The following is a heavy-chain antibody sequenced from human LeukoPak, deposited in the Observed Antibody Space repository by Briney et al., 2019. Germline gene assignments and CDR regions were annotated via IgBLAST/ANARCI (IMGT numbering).Heavy chain of an antibody. CDR1: GGTFSSYA. D-gene: IGHD2-21*02. CDR3: ARGRVKVTASAARADAFDI. CDR2: IIPILGIA. Sequence: GASVTVSCKASGGTFSSYAISWVRQAPGQGLEWMGRIIPILGIANYAQKFQGRVTITADKSTSTAYMELSSLRSEDTAVYYCARGRVKVTASAARADAFDIWGQGTMVTVSS. V-gene: IGHV1-69*04. J-gene: IGHJ3*02.